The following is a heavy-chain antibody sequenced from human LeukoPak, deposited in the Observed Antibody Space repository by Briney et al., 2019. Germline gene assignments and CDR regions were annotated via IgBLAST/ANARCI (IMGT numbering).Heavy chain of an antibody. J-gene: IGHJ6*02. Sequence: PGGSLRLSCAASGFTFDTYGMHWVRQTPGKGLEWVAVVWFDGRDKYHAYSVKGRFTISRDNSRNTLYLQMNNVRAEDTAVYYCARDSRRVRGVTTSYYYYGMDVWGLGTTVTVSS. CDR2: VWFDGRDK. V-gene: IGHV3-33*01. D-gene: IGHD3-10*01. CDR3: ARDSRRVRGVTTSYYYYGMDV. CDR1: GFTFDTYG.